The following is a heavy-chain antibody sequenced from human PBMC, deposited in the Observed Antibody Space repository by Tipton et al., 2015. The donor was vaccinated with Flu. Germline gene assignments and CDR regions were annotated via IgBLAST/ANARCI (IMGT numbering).Heavy chain of an antibody. Sequence: GSLRLSCAASGFTFSNYWMSWVRQAPGKGLEWVANIKPDGSETYYLDSVKGRFTISRDNAKNSLYLQMNSLRAEDAAVYYCATGGATSLPSDFWGQGTLVTVSS. CDR2: IKPDGSET. V-gene: IGHV3-7*01. CDR1: GFTFSNYW. D-gene: IGHD1-26*01. CDR3: ATGGATSLPSDF. J-gene: IGHJ4*02.